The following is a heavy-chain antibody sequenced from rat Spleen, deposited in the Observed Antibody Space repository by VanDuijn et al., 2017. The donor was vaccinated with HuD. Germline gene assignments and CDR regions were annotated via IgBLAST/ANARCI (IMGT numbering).Heavy chain of an antibody. Sequence: QVQLKESGPGLVQPSQTLSLTCTVSGFSLTTYHVSWVRQPPGKGLEWMGGMWTGGSTAYNSLLKSRLSISRDISKSQVFLKVKSLKTEDTGIYYCTRSDYSSYYVMDAWGQGASVTVSS. V-gene: IGHV2-43*01. J-gene: IGHJ4*01. CDR2: MWTGGST. CDR3: TRSDYSSYYVMDA. CDR1: GFSLTTYH. D-gene: IGHD1-2*01.